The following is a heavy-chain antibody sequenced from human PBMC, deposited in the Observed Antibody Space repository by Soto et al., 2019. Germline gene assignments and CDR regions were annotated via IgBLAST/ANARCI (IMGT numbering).Heavy chain of an antibody. V-gene: IGHV4-30-4*01. CDR3: ARGRVTRGTFDY. CDR1: GGSISSGDYY. J-gene: IGHJ4*02. CDR2: IYYSGST. Sequence: PSETLSLTCTVSGGSISSGDYYWSWIRQPPGKGLEWIGYIYYSGSTYYNPSLKSRVTISVDTSKNQFSLKLSSVTAADTAVYYCARGRVTRGTFDYWGQGTLVPSPQ. D-gene: IGHD4-4*01.